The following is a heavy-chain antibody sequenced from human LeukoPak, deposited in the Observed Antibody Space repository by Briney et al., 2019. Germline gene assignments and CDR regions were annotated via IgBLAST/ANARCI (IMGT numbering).Heavy chain of an antibody. CDR2: ISSSGSTI. D-gene: IGHD1-26*01. Sequence: PGGSLRLSCAASGFTFSSYGMDWVRQAPGKGLEWVSYISSSGSTIYYADSVKGRFTISRDNAKNSLYLQMNSLRAEDTAVYYCARDPHKQQRYSGSYYQRTSAFDIWGQGTMVTVSS. V-gene: IGHV3-48*04. CDR1: GFTFSSYG. J-gene: IGHJ3*02. CDR3: ARDPHKQQRYSGSYYQRTSAFDI.